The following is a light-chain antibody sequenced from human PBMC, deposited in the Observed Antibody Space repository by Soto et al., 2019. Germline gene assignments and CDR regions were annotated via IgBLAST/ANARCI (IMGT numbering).Light chain of an antibody. Sequence: QSPLSLPDSVSAAPGYSITISCTGSSSDGGRYNYVSWYQHHPGKAPKLMIYEVSNRPSGLSTRFSGSKSGNTASLTISGLQAEDEADYHCSSYTNSSTLYVFGTGTKVTVL. CDR2: EVS. CDR1: SSDGGRYNY. V-gene: IGLV2-14*01. CDR3: SSYTNSSTLYV. J-gene: IGLJ1*01.